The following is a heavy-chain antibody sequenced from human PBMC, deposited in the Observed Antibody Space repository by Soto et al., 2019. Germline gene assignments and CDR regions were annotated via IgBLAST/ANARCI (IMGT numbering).Heavy chain of an antibody. D-gene: IGHD6-13*01. V-gene: IGHV3-15*01. Sequence: GGSLRLSCAASGFTFSNAWMSWVRQAPGKGLEWVGRIKSKTDGGTTDYAAPVKGRFTISRDDSKNTLDLQMNSLKTEEAAVYYCSTEDSSSPDAFDLWGQGTMVTVSS. CDR1: GFTFSNAW. CDR2: IKSKTDGGTT. J-gene: IGHJ3*01. CDR3: STEDSSSPDAFDL.